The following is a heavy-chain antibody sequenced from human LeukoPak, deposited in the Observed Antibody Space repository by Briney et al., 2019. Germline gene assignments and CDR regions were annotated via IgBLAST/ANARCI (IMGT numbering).Heavy chain of an antibody. V-gene: IGHV3-30*18. J-gene: IGHJ3*02. Sequence: QAGGSLRLSCAASGFTFSSYGMHWVRQAPGKGLEWVAVISYDGSNKYYADSVKGRFTISRDNSKNTLYLQMNSLRAEDTAVYYCAKDSQLGWYVPDAFDIWGQGTTVTVSS. CDR2: ISYDGSNK. CDR3: AKDSQLGWYVPDAFDI. CDR1: GFTFSSYG. D-gene: IGHD6-19*01.